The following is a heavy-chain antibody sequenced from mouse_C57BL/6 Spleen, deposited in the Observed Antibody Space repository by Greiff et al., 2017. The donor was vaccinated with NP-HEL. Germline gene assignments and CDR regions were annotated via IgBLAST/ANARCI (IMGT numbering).Heavy chain of an antibody. CDR3: AREGIYYGYDDAMDY. D-gene: IGHD2-2*01. CDR1: GYTFTSYG. Sequence: VQLQQSGAELARPGASVKLSCKASGYTFTSYGVSWVKQRTGQGLEWIGEIYPRSGNTYYNEKFKGKATLTADKSSSTAYMELRSLTSEDSAVYFCAREGIYYGYDDAMDYWGQGTSVTVSS. J-gene: IGHJ4*01. CDR2: IYPRSGNT. V-gene: IGHV1-81*01.